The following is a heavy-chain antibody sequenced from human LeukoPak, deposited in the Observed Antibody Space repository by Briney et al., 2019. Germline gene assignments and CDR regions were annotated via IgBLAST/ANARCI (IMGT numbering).Heavy chain of an antibody. D-gene: IGHD3-3*01. CDR2: INHSGST. Sequence: SETLSLTCAVYGGSFSGYYWSWIRQPPGKGLEWIGEINHSGSTNYNPSLKSRVTISVDTSKNQFSLKLSSVTAADTAEYYCARGSGYDFWSGYKGNWFDPWGQGTLVTVSS. CDR3: ARGSGYDFWSGYKGNWFDP. CDR1: GGSFSGYY. J-gene: IGHJ5*02. V-gene: IGHV4-34*01.